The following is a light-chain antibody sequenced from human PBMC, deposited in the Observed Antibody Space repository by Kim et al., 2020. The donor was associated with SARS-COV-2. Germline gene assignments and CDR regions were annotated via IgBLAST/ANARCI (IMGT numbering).Light chain of an antibody. V-gene: IGLV7-46*01. CDR1: TGAVAIGHY. Sequence: PGGQVTLTCGSSTGAVAIGHYTYWFQQSPGQAPRTLIYLARHAQSWTPARCSGSLVGGKAALTLSGAQPEDEAEYYCLLSYSGARVFGGGTQLTVL. CDR3: LLSYSGARV. J-gene: IGLJ3*02. CDR2: LAR.